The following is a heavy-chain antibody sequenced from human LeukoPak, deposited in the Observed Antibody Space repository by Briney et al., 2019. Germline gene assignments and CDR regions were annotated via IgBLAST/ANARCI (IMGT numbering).Heavy chain of an antibody. CDR2: INHSGST. CDR1: GGSFSGYY. V-gene: IGHV4-34*01. D-gene: IGHD5-12*01. J-gene: IGHJ4*02. CDR3: ARGHIVATIFGC. Sequence: SETLSLTCAVYGGSFSGYYWSWIRQPPGKGLEWIGEINHSGSTNYNPSLKSRVTISVDTSKNQFSLKLSSVTAADTAVYYCARGHIVATIFGCWGQGTLVTVSS.